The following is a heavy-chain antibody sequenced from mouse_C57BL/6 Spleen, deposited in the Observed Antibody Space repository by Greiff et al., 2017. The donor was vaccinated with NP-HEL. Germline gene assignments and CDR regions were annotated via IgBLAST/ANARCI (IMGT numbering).Heavy chain of an antibody. CDR1: GFTFSSYA. CDR2: ISDGGSYT. D-gene: IGHD2-1*01. CDR3: ARPGRGNYGGAMDY. J-gene: IGHJ4*01. Sequence: EVKLVESGGGLVKPGGSLKLSCAASGFTFSSYAMSWVRQTPEKRLEWVATISDGGSYTYYPDNVKGRFTISRDNAKNNLYLQMSRLKSEDTAMYYCARPGRGNYGGAMDYWGQGTSVTVSS. V-gene: IGHV5-4*03.